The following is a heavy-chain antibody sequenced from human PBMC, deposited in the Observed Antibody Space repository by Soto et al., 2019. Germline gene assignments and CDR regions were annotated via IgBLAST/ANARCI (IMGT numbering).Heavy chain of an antibody. CDR3: ARESIAARSWFDP. CDR2: IYYSGST. D-gene: IGHD6-6*01. J-gene: IGHJ5*02. CDR1: CGSIISGDYY. V-gene: IGHV4-30-4*01. Sequence: SETLSLTCTFSCGSIISGDYYWSWIRQPPGKGLEWIGYIYYSGSTYYNPSLKSRVTISVDTSKNQFSLKLSSVTAADTAVYYCARESIAARSWFDPWGQGTLVTVSA.